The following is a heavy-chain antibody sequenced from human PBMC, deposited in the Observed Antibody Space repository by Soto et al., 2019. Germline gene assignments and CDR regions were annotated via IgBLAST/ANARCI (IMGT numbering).Heavy chain of an antibody. V-gene: IGHV4-4*02. Sequence: SETLSLTCAVSGGSISSSNWWSWVRQPPGKGLEWIGEIYHSGSANYNPSLKSRVTISVDKSNNQFSLKVRSVTAADTAIYYCARVGLTGSSVDLWGQGTLVTAPQ. CDR1: GGSISSSNW. CDR2: IYHSGSA. D-gene: IGHD1-20*01. CDR3: ARVGLTGSSVDL. J-gene: IGHJ5*02.